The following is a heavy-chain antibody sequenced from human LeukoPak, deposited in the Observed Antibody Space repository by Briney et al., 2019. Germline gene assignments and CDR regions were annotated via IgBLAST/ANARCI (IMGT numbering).Heavy chain of an antibody. Sequence: PGGSLRLSCAASGFTFSSYWMSWVRQAPGKGLEWVANIKQDGSEKYYVDSVKGRFTISRDNAKNSLYLQMNSLRAEDTAVYYCARDAHHYDILTDSTYYYYYMDVWGKGTTVTVSS. CDR1: GFTFSSYW. V-gene: IGHV3-7*01. D-gene: IGHD3-9*01. CDR2: IKQDGSEK. J-gene: IGHJ6*03. CDR3: ARDAHHYDILTDSTYYYYYMDV.